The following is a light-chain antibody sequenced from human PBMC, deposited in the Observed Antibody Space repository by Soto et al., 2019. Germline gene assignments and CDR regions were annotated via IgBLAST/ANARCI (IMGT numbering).Light chain of an antibody. J-gene: IGKJ4*01. CDR1: ESVSSNH. V-gene: IGKV3-20*01. Sequence: EIVLTQSPGTLSLSPGERATLSCRASESVSSNHLAWYQQKPGQAPGLLIYGASSRATGIPGRFSGSGSGTDFTLTISRLEPEDFAVYYCQRYGNSPALFGGGTKVEIK. CDR3: QRYGNSPAL. CDR2: GAS.